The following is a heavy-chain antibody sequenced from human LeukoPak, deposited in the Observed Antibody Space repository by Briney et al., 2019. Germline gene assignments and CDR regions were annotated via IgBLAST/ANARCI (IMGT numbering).Heavy chain of an antibody. CDR1: GGSISSGGYY. Sequence: SETLSLTCTVSGGSISSGGYYWSWIRQHPGKGLEWIGYIYYSGSTYYNPSLKSRVTISVDTSKNQFSLRLSSVTAADTAVYYCARAGYRIVVQHWGQGTLVTVSS. V-gene: IGHV4-31*03. CDR2: IYYSGST. J-gene: IGHJ1*01. D-gene: IGHD3-22*01. CDR3: ARAGYRIVVQH.